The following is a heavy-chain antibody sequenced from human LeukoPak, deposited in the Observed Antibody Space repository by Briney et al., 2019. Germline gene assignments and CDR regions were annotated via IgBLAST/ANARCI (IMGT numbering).Heavy chain of an antibody. D-gene: IGHD2-15*01. CDR1: GVSMSSYY. J-gene: IGHJ5*02. CDR2: VYTSGTT. V-gene: IGHV4-4*07. Sequence: SETLSLTCSVSGVSMSSYYWSWIRQPAGKGLEWIGFVYTSGTTNYNPSLKSRVTMSIDTSKNRFSLKLRSVTAADTAVYYCARDVQSSGGYNWFDPWGQGTLVIVSS. CDR3: ARDVQSSGGYNWFDP.